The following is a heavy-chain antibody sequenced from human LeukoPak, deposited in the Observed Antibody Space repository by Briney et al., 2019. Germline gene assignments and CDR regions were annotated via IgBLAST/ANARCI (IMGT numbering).Heavy chain of an antibody. J-gene: IGHJ4*02. D-gene: IGHD6-19*01. CDR3: ARDGGSGCSFDY. V-gene: IGHV3-11*01. Sequence: GGSLRLSCAASRFTFSDYYVNWIRRAPGEGLEWVYTISYADSVRGRFTISRDNTKNSLYLQMDSPTAEDTAVYYCARDGGSGCSFDYWGQGILVAVSS. CDR1: RFTFSDYY. CDR2: TI.